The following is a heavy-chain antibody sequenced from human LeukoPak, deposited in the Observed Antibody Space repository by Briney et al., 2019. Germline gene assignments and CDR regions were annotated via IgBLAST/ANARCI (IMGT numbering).Heavy chain of an antibody. CDR1: GFTFSSYG. V-gene: IGHV3-30*18. D-gene: IGHD2-21*02. Sequence: GESLRLSCAASGFTFSSYGMHWVRQAPGKGLEWVAVISYDGSNKYYADSVKGRFTISRDNSKNTLYLQMNSLRAEDTAVYYCAKDKGSVVTATLGLDYWGQGTLVTVSS. J-gene: IGHJ4*02. CDR3: AKDKGSVVTATLGLDY. CDR2: ISYDGSNK.